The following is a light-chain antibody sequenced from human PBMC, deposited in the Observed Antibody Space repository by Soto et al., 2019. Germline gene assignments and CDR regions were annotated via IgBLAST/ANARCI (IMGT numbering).Light chain of an antibody. CDR3: QQYNNWPLWT. J-gene: IGKJ1*01. CDR1: QIISNN. Sequence: EIVMTQSPATLSVSPGERATLSCRASQIISNNLAWYQQKPGQAPSLLIYGASTRATGIPARFSGSGSGTEFTLTISSLQSEDFAVYYCQQYNNWPLWTFGQGTKVEIK. V-gene: IGKV3-15*01. CDR2: GAS.